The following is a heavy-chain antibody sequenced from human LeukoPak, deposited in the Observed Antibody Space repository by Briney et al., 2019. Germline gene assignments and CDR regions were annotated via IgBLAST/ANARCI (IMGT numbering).Heavy chain of an antibody. D-gene: IGHD2-15*01. CDR2: IYNSGST. J-gene: IGHJ4*02. CDR1: GGSINNYY. Sequence: SETLPLTCNVSGGSINNYYWSWIRQLPGKGLEWIAYIYNSGSTSYNPSLKSRVTISVDTSKNQFSLRLNSVTAADTAVYYCATLVGYCSAVSCNDFWGQGTLVTVSS. V-gene: IGHV4-59*01. CDR3: ATLVGYCSAVSCNDF.